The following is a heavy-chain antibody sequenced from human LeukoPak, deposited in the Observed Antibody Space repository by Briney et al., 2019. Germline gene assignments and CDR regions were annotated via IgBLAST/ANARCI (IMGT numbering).Heavy chain of an antibody. CDR3: ARDQSPHCSSTSCYTPPPYYYMDV. Sequence: SVQVSCKASGGTFSSYAISWVRQAPGQGLEWMGGIIPIFGTANYAQKFQGRVTITTDESTSTAYMELSSLRSEDTAVYYCARDQSPHCSSTSCYTPPPYYYMDVWGKGTTVTVSS. V-gene: IGHV1-69*05. CDR2: IIPIFGTA. J-gene: IGHJ6*03. D-gene: IGHD2-2*02. CDR1: GGTFSSYA.